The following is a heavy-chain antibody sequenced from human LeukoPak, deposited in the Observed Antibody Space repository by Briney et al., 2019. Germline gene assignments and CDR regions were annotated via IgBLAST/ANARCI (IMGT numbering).Heavy chain of an antibody. Sequence: ASVKVSCKASGYTFNTYYLHWVRQAPGQGLGWVGIINPGGSRIIYAQKFQGRVTMTRDTSTTTVYMELSSLRSEDTAVYYCAREALSGYYGMDVWGQGTTVIVSS. V-gene: IGHV1-46*02. CDR1: GYTFNTYY. J-gene: IGHJ6*02. D-gene: IGHD3-10*01. CDR2: INPGGSRI. CDR3: AREALSGYYGMDV.